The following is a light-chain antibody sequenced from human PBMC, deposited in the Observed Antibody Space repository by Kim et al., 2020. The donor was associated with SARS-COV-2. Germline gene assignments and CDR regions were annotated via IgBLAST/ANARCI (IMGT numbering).Light chain of an antibody. Sequence: LAPGERATPSGRARQSVNSNFLAWDLQKPCQAPRLLMYGATRRATGIPDRFSGRGVGTDFTLTISRLEPEDFAVYYCQQYGRLITFGQGTRLEIK. V-gene: IGKV3-20*01. CDR1: QSVNSNF. CDR3: QQYGRLIT. J-gene: IGKJ5*01. CDR2: GAT.